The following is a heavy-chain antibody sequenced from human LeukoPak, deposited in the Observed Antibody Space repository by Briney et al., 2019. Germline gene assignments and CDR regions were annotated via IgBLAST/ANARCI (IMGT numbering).Heavy chain of an antibody. CDR1: GFNFGVVA. V-gene: IGHV3-49*03. J-gene: IGHJ4*02. Sequence: GGSLRLSCATSGFNFGVVAMDWIRQAPGKGLEWVGFIRHREYGGTAEYAASVNSRFAISRDDSKSLVHLQMNDQRTEDTGVYYCARERAGDVDYWGLGTLVTVSS. CDR3: ARERAGDVDY. CDR2: IRHREYGGTA.